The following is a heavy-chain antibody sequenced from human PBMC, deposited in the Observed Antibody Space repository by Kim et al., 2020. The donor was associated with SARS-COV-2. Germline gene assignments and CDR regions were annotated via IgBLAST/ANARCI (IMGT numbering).Heavy chain of an antibody. CDR1: GFNFSNYG. CDR3: TRSVGVSYRRSFDY. Sequence: GGSLRLSCVVSGFNFSNYGMHWVRQSTGKGLEWVPTIGPAGDTYYLDSVKGRFTISRENVKNSLFLQMSSLRAGDTAVYYCTRSVGVSYRRSFDYWGQGTRVAVSS. D-gene: IGHD1-26*01. CDR2: IGPAGDT. J-gene: IGHJ4*02. V-gene: IGHV3-13*01.